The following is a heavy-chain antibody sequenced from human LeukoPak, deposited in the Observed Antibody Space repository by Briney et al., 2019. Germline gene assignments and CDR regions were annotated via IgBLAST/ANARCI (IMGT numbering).Heavy chain of an antibody. Sequence: PGGSLRLSCAASGFTFSSYAMSWVRQAPGKGLEWVSAISGGGGSTYYADSVKGRFTISRDNSKNTLYLQMNSLRAEDTALYYCASHYGDYLDYFDYWGQGTLVTVSS. CDR2: ISGGGGST. J-gene: IGHJ4*02. V-gene: IGHV3-23*01. CDR3: ASHYGDYLDYFDY. D-gene: IGHD4-17*01. CDR1: GFTFSSYA.